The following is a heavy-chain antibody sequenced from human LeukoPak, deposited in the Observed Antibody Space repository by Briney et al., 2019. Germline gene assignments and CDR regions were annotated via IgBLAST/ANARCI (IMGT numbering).Heavy chain of an antibody. CDR2: ISSSGSTI. V-gene: IGHV3-48*04. J-gene: IGHJ6*02. CDR3: AREDGPYYYGMDV. Sequence: GGSLRLSCAASGFTFSSQWMHWVRQAPGKGLEWVSYISSSGSTIYYADSVKGRFTISRDNAKNSLYLQMNSLRAEDTAVYYCAREDGPYYYGMDVWGQGTTVTVSS. D-gene: IGHD4-17*01. CDR1: GFTFSSQW.